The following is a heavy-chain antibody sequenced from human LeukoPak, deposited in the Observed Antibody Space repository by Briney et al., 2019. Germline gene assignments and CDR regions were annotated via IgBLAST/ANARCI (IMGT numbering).Heavy chain of an antibody. J-gene: IGHJ4*02. CDR3: ARDSPRDYFDS. CDR2: IYYSGST. Sequence: PSETLSLTCTVSGGSISSSSYYWGWIRQSPGKGLEWIGNIYYSGSTYYNPSLKSRVTISVDTSKNQFSLKLSSVTAADTAVYYCARDSPRDYFDSWGQGTLVTVSS. CDR1: GGSISSSSYY. V-gene: IGHV4-39*07.